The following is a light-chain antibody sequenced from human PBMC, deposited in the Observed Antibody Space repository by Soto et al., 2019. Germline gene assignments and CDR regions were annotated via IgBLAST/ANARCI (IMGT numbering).Light chain of an antibody. J-gene: IGKJ4*01. CDR3: QQYNAYPLT. CDR1: ESISTW. V-gene: IGKV1-5*03. CDR2: KAS. Sequence: DTQMTQSPSTLSASVGDRVTISCRARESISTWLARYQQKPGKAPNLLIQKASSLESGAPSRFSGSGSGTEFTLTSSTLQPDDFATYYCQQYNAYPLTFGGGTKVEIK.